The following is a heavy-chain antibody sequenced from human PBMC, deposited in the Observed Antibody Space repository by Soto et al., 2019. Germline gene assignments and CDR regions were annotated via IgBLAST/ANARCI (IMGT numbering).Heavy chain of an antibody. V-gene: IGHV2-26*01. CDR1: GFSLSNVGRG. Sequence: QVTLKESGPVLVKPTETLTLTCTVSGFSLSNVGRGVAWIRQPPGKALEWLAYISPNDEKSYNTSLRSRITISKDTSKSQVVLTMTNMDPVDTATYYCARNGGGLDYWGQGTLVTVSS. J-gene: IGHJ4*02. CDR2: ISPNDEK. D-gene: IGHD3-16*01. CDR3: ARNGGGLDY.